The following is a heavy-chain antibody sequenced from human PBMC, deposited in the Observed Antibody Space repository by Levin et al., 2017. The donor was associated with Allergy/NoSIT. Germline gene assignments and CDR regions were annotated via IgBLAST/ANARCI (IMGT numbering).Heavy chain of an antibody. V-gene: IGHV3-23*01. J-gene: IGHJ4*02. CDR3: AKEGPMTTVTFPPGEH. Sequence: PGESLKISCAASGFTFSTYAMNWVRQAPGKGLEWVSTISGSGGSTYYADSVKGRFTISRDNSKNTLYLQMNSLRAEDTAIYYCAKEGPMTTVTFPPGEHWGQGTLVTVSS. CDR1: GFTFSTYA. CDR2: ISGSGGST. D-gene: IGHD4-17*01.